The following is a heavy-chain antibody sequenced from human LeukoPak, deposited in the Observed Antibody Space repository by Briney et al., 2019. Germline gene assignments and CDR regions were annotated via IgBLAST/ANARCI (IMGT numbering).Heavy chain of an antibody. CDR2: IIPILGIA. J-gene: IGHJ5*02. Sequence: SVKVSCKASGGTFSSYAISWVRQAPGQGLEWMGRIIPILGIANYAQKFQGRVTITADKSTSTAYMELSSLRSEDTAVYYCARDPLWFGKYNWFDPWGQGTLVTVSS. CDR3: ARDPLWFGKYNWFDP. CDR1: GGTFSSYA. V-gene: IGHV1-69*04. D-gene: IGHD3-10*01.